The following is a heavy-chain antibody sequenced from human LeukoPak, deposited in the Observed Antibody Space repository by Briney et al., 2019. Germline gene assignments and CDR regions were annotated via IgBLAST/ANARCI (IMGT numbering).Heavy chain of an antibody. J-gene: IGHJ6*04. V-gene: IGHV3-21*01. CDR3: AELGITMIGGV. D-gene: IGHD3-10*02. CDR1: GFIFSTYS. CDR2: ISISTSNI. Sequence: GGSLRLSCAASGFIFSTYSMNWVRQAPGKGLEWVSSISISTSNIYYADSVKGRFTISRDNAKNSLYLQMNSLRAEDTAVYYCAELGITMIGGVWGKGTTVTISS.